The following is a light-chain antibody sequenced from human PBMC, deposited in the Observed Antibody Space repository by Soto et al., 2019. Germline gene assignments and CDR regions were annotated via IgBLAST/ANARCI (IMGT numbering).Light chain of an antibody. CDR3: CSYAGSYPGV. J-gene: IGLJ6*01. Sequence: SALTQPRAVSGSPGQSVTISCTGTSSDVGGYNFVSWYQHHPGKAPKLMIYDVSKRPSGVPDRFSGSKSGNTASLTISGLQAEDEADYYCCSYAGSYPGVFGTGTQLTVL. CDR1: SSDVGGYNF. CDR2: DVS. V-gene: IGLV2-11*01.